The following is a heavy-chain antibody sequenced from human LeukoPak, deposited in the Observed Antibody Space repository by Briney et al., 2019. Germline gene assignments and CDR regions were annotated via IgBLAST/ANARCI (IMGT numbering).Heavy chain of an antibody. J-gene: IGHJ3*02. CDR3: AKGRKYYYGSGSDDAFDI. CDR1: GFTFGSYG. Sequence: GGSLRLSCAASGFTFGSYGIHWVRQAPGKGLEWVAFIRYDGSNKYYSDSVKGRFTISRDNSKNTLHLQMNSLRAEDTAVYYCAKGRKYYYGSGSDDAFDIWGQGTMVTVSS. D-gene: IGHD3-10*01. V-gene: IGHV3-30*02. CDR2: IRYDGSNK.